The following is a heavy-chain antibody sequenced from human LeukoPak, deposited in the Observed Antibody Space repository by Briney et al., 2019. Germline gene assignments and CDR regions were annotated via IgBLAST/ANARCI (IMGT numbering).Heavy chain of an antibody. D-gene: IGHD2-8*01. CDR2: IYSGGTT. Sequence: RGGLRVSCAAPVVTVRGNYMSWVREALGKGLGWVSVIYSGGTTYYADSVKGRFTISRDNSKNPLYLQMNSLRAEDTAVYYCARAPTREGVRWDYWGQGTLVTVSS. V-gene: IGHV3-66*02. CDR1: VVTVRGNY. J-gene: IGHJ4*02. CDR3: ARAPTREGVRWDY.